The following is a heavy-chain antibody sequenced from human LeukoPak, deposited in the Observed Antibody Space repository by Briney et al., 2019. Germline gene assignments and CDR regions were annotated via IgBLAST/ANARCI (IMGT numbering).Heavy chain of an antibody. J-gene: IGHJ3*02. CDR1: GFTIGTAW. CDR3: ARETSEQWLADDAFDI. D-gene: IGHD6-19*01. CDR2: ISSSSSYI. V-gene: IGHV3-21*01. Sequence: GVSLRLSCVSSGFTIGTAWMSWVRQVPGKGLEWVSSISSSSSYIYYADSVKGRFTISRDNAKNSLYLQMNSLRAEDTAVYYCARETSEQWLADDAFDIWGQGTMVTVSS.